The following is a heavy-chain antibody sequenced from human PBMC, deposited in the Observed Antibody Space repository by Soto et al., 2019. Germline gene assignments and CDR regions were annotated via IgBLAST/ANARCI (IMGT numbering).Heavy chain of an antibody. J-gene: IGHJ6*02. CDR1: GFTFSAFG. D-gene: IGHD4-17*01. V-gene: IGHV3-30*18. CDR2: ISYDGHNN. CDR3: AKDLQAYGDYDYYCYGLDV. Sequence: QLVESGGGVVPPGASLRLSCAASGFTFSAFGMHWVRQTPGKGLEWVAGISYDGHNNVYADSVKGRFTISRDNFKNTVDLVMNNLKVDDTAVYYCAKDLQAYGDYDYYCYGLDVWGQGATVSVSS.